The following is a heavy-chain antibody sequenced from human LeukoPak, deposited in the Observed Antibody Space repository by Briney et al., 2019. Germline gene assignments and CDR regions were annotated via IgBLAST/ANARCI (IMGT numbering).Heavy chain of an antibody. CDR1: GFTFSSYG. D-gene: IGHD2-2*02. V-gene: IGHV3-30*18. J-gene: IGHJ4*02. Sequence: GGSLRLSCAASGFTFSSYGMHWVRQAPGKGLEWVAVISYDGSNKYYADSVKGRFTISRDNSKNTLYLQMNSLRAEDTAVYYCAKELPDHIVVVPAAIAEYYFAYWGQGTLVTVSS. CDR2: ISYDGSNK. CDR3: AKELPDHIVVVPAAIAEYYFAY.